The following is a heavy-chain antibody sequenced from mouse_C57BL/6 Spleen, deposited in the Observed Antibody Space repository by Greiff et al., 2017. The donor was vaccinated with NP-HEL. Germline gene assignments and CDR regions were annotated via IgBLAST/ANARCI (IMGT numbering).Heavy chain of an antibody. J-gene: IGHJ3*01. CDR1: GFTFTDYY. CDR2: IRNKANGYTT. D-gene: IGHD2-4*01. CDR3: ARGDYDWFAY. V-gene: IGHV7-3*01. Sequence: EVMLVESGGGLVQPGGSLSLSCAASGFTFTDYYMSWVRQPPGKALEWLGFIRNKANGYTTEYSASVKGRFTISRDNSQSILYLQMNALRAEDSATYYCARGDYDWFAYWGQGTLVTVSA.